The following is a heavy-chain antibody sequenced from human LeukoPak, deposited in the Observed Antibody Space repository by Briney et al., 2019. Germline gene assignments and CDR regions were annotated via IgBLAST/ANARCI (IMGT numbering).Heavy chain of an antibody. J-gene: IGHJ4*02. CDR2: ISGSGGST. D-gene: IGHD1-26*01. V-gene: IGHV3-23*01. CDR1: GFTFSSYA. Sequence: PGGSLRLSCAASGFTFSSYAMSWVRQAPGKGLEWVSAISGSGGSTYYADSVKGRFTISRDNSKNTLYLQMNSLRAEDTAVYYCAKGMGATKVSPIDYWGQGTLVTVFS. CDR3: AKGMGATKVSPIDY.